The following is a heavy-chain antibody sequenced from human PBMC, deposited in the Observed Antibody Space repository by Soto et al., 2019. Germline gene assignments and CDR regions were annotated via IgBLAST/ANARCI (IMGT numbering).Heavy chain of an antibody. Sequence: EVELVETGGGLIQPGGSLRLSCAASGFAVSSNYMNWVRQAPGKGLEWLSIIYSDGTTYYADSVKGRFTISRDNFKNTLYLQMNNLRAEDTALYYFAILSNWGQGTLVTVSS. J-gene: IGHJ4*02. CDR1: GFAVSSNY. CDR3: AILSN. D-gene: IGHD6-6*01. V-gene: IGHV3-53*02. CDR2: IYSDGTT.